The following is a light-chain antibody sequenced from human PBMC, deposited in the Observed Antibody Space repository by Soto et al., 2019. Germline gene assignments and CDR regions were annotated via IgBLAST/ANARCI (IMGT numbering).Light chain of an antibody. CDR1: SSNIGSNY. CDR2: RNN. CDR3: AAWDDSLSGWV. V-gene: IGLV1-47*01. J-gene: IGLJ3*02. Sequence: QSVLTQPPSASGTPGQRVSISCSGSSSNIGSNYVFWYQQLPGTAPKLLIYRNNQRPSGVPDGFSGSKSGTSASLAVSGLRSEDEADYYCAAWDDSLSGWVFGGGTKLPS.